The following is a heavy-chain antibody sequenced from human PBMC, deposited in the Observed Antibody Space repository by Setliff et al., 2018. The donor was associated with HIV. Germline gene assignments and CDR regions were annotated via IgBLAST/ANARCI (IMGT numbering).Heavy chain of an antibody. CDR2: IYFSGST. V-gene: IGHV4-61*02. Sequence: LSLTCTVSGGSFSSVSYYWNWIRQLAGKGLEWIGRIYFSGSTNYNPSLKSRVTISVDTSKKQFSLELRSVTAADTAVYYCARSSYYGSGSYTDYWGQGTLVTVS. D-gene: IGHD3-10*01. J-gene: IGHJ4*02. CDR3: ARSSYYGSGSYTDY. CDR1: GGSFSSVSYY.